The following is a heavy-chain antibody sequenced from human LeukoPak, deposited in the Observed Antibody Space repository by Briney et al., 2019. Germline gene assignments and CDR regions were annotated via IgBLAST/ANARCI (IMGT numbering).Heavy chain of an antibody. CDR3: ARLGYCSSTSCYVDQ. J-gene: IGHJ4*02. V-gene: IGHV4-39*02. Sequence: SETLSPTCSVSGGSISSGSHYWGWIRQPPGKGLEWIQSMHYSGSTDYNPSLKSRVTISIDTSKNHFSLKLRFVTAADTAVYYCARLGYCSSTSCYVDQWGQGTLVTVSS. CDR1: GGSISSGSHY. CDR2: MHYSGST. D-gene: IGHD2-2*01.